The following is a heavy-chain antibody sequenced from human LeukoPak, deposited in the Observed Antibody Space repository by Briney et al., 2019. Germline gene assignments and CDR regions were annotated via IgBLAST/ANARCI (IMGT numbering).Heavy chain of an antibody. D-gene: IGHD3-16*01. CDR3: TTVDYVWSGDY. CDR2: IESKTDGGTT. Sequence: PGGSLRLSCAASGFTFSNAWMSWVRQAPGKGLEWVGRIESKTDGGTTDYAAPVKGRFTISRDDSKNTLYLQMNSLKTEDTAVYYRTTVDYVWSGDYWGQGTLVTVSS. V-gene: IGHV3-15*04. CDR1: GFTFSNAW. J-gene: IGHJ4*02.